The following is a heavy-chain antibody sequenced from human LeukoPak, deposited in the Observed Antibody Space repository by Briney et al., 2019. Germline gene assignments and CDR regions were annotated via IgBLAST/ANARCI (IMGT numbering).Heavy chain of an antibody. CDR2: IHYSGKA. V-gene: IGHV4-59*11. J-gene: IGHJ6*02. D-gene: IGHD3-16*01. CDR3: ARFGVDYDMDV. CDR1: GGSISGHY. Sequence: SETLSLTCTVSGGSISGHYWTWVRQPPGEGLEWIGQIHYSGKADYNPSLRSRISISVDTSKNQMSLKVTSVTAADTAVYYCARFGVDYDMDVWGQGTTVTVS.